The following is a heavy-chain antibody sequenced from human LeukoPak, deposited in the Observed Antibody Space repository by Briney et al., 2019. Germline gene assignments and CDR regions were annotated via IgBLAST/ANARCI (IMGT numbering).Heavy chain of an antibody. CDR3: APVVGYFSSPSCLWFAP. CDR2: FDPEDGET. CDR1: GYTLTELS. J-gene: IGHJ5*02. V-gene: IGHV1-24*01. D-gene: IGHD2-2*01. Sequence: ASVKVSCKVSGYTLTELSMHWVRQAPGKGLEWMGGFDPEDGETIYAQKFQGRVTMTEDTSTDTAYMELSSLRSEDTAVSYCAPVVGYFSSPSCLWFAPGGQGPRVPVSP.